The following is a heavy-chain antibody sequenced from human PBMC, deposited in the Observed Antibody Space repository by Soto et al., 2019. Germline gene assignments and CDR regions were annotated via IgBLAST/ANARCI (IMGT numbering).Heavy chain of an antibody. V-gene: IGHV1-69*12. J-gene: IGHJ6*02. CDR3: ARVDYDILTGYYSYYGMDV. Sequence: QVQLVQSRAEVKKPGSSVKVSCKASGGTFSSYAISWVRQAPGQGLEWMGGIIPIFGTANYAQKFQGRVTITADESTSTAYMELSSLRSEDTAVYYCARVDYDILTGYYSYYGMDVWGQGTTVTVSS. CDR1: GGTFSSYA. CDR2: IIPIFGTA. D-gene: IGHD3-9*01.